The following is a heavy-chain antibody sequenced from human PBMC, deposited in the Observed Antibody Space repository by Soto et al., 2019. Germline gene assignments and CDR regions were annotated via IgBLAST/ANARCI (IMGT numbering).Heavy chain of an antibody. Sequence: QVQLVPSGAEVKKPGASVTVSCKASGYTFTSYGISWVRHAPGQGLEWMGWISAYNGNTNYAQKLQGRVTVTTDTAKSTAYMELRSLRSDDTAVYYCAREVRYSYGLYYFDYWGQGTLVTVSS. CDR1: GYTFTSYG. CDR3: AREVRYSYGLYYFDY. CDR2: ISAYNGNT. V-gene: IGHV1-18*01. D-gene: IGHD5-18*01. J-gene: IGHJ4*02.